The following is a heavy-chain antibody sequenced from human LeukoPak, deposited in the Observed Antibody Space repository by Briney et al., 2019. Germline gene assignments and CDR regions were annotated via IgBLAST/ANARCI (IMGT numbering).Heavy chain of an antibody. CDR1: GPTASDFY. CDR3: ARYFAIFGVVIPFDY. J-gene: IGHJ4*02. V-gene: IGHV3-11*04. Sequence: AGSLTLSSAVSGPTASDFYMGWIRQPPGKGLEWDSYISSSGSTIYDADSVKGRFTISRNNAKNSLYLQMNRLRAEDTAVYYCARYFAIFGVVIPFDYWGQGTLVTVSS. CDR2: ISSSGSTI. D-gene: IGHD3-3*01.